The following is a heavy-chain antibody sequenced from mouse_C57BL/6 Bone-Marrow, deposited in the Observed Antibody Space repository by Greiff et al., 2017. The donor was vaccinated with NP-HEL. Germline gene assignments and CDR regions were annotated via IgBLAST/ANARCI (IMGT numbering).Heavy chain of an antibody. J-gene: IGHJ4*01. CDR3: ARYRASTGTRAMDY. D-gene: IGHD4-1*02. CDR1: GYTFTSYW. CDR2: INPSSGYT. Sequence: QVQLKESGAELANPGASVKLSCKASGYTFTSYWMHWVKQRPGQGLEWIGYINPSSGYTKYNQKFKDKATLTADKSSSTASMQLSSLTYEDSAVYYCARYRASTGTRAMDYWGQGTAVTVSS. V-gene: IGHV1-7*01.